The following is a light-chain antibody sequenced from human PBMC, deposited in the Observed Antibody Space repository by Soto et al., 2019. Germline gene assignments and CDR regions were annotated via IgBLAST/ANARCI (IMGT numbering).Light chain of an antibody. J-gene: IGKJ4*01. CDR1: QRVSSK. CDR3: QQYNNWPKLT. CDR2: GTS. Sequence: EIVMTQSPATLSVSPGERATLSCRASQRVSSKLAWYQQKPGQAPRLLIYGTSTRATGIPARFSGSGSGTEFTLTISSLQAEDFAVYYCQQYNNWPKLTFGGGTKVEIK. V-gene: IGKV3-15*01.